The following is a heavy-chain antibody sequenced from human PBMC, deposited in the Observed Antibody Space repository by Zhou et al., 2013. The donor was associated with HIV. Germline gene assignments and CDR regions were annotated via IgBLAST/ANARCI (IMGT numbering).Heavy chain of an antibody. Sequence: QVQLVQSGAEVKKPGASVKVSCKASGYTFTGYYMHWVRQAPGQGLEWMGWINPNSGDTNYAQKFQGRVTVTTDTSIDTAYMELSSLRSDDAAVYYCARAVYSSSSGEFDSWGQGTLVTVSS. J-gene: IGHJ4*02. CDR2: INPNSGDT. D-gene: IGHD6-6*01. CDR3: ARAVYSSSSGEFDS. V-gene: IGHV1-2*02. CDR1: GYTFTGYY.